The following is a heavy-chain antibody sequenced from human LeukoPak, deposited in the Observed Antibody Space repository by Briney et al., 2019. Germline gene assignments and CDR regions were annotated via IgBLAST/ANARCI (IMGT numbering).Heavy chain of an antibody. CDR1: GGTFSSYA. Sequence: SVKVSCNASGGTFSSYAISWVRQAPGQGLEWMGRIIPILGIANYAQKFQGRVTITADKSTSTAYMELSSLRSEDTAVYYCARVVTIFGANWFDPWGQGTLVTVSS. CDR3: ARVVTIFGANWFDP. J-gene: IGHJ5*02. D-gene: IGHD3-3*01. CDR2: IIPILGIA. V-gene: IGHV1-69*04.